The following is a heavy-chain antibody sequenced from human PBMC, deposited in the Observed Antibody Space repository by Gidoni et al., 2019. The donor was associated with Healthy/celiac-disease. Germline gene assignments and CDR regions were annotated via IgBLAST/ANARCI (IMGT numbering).Heavy chain of an antibody. D-gene: IGHD4-17*01. CDR2: LYYSWSP. CDR3: AREHDYGDYRDY. J-gene: IGHJ4*02. Sequence: QVQLQESGPGLVKPSQTLSLTCTVSGGSISSGGYYWSWIRQHPGKGLEWIGYLYYSWSPYYNPSLKSRVTISVDTSKNQFSLKRSSVTAADTAVYYCAREHDYGDYRDYWGQGTLVTVSS. CDR1: GGSISSGGYY. V-gene: IGHV4-31*03.